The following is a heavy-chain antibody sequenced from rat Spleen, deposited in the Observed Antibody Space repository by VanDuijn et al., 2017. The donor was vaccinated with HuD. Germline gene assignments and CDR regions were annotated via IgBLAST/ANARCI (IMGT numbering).Heavy chain of an antibody. J-gene: IGHJ4*01. CDR1: GFTFSNYG. CDR2: INYDATST. D-gene: IGHD1-2*01. V-gene: IGHV5-29*01. CDR3: ARRGAVAAPPVDA. Sequence: EVQLVESGGGLVQPGRSLKVSCEASGFTFSNYGMAWVRQAPTKGLEWVATINYDATSTHYRDSVKGRFTISRDNAKSTLFLHMDSLRSEDTATYYCARRGAVAAPPVDAWGQGASVTVSS.